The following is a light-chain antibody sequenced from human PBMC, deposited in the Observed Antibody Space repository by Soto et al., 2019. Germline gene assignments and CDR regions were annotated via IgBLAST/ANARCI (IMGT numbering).Light chain of an antibody. CDR1: QSVSSY. Sequence: EIVLTQSPATLSLSPGERATLSCRASQSVSSYLAWYQQKPGQAPRLLIYDASNRATGIPARFSGSGSGTDFTLTISSLEHEAFAVYYCQQRSNWPPITFGPGTKVDIK. V-gene: IGKV3-11*01. CDR2: DAS. CDR3: QQRSNWPPIT. J-gene: IGKJ3*01.